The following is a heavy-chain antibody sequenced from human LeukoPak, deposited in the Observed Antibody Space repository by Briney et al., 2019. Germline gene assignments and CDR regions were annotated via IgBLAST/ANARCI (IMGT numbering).Heavy chain of an antibody. CDR1: SGSISSYY. CDR3: ARGRYTMVRGVIKALNWFDP. J-gene: IGHJ5*02. V-gene: IGHV4-59*01. Sequence: SETLSLTRTVSSGSISSYYWSWVRHPPGEGLEWIGYIYYGGSTKYNPSLKSRVTISVDTSTNQFSLKLSSVTAADTAVYYCARGRYTMVRGVIKALNWFDPWGQGTLVTVSS. CDR2: IYYGGST. D-gene: IGHD3-10*01.